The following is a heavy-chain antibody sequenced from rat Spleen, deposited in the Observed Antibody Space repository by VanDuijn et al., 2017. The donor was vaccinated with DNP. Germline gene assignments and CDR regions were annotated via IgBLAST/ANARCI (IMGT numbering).Heavy chain of an antibody. D-gene: IGHD1-7*01. Sequence: QVQLQESGPALVQPSQTLSLTCTVSGFSLTSYTIHWVRQPPGKGLEWIGRIQNDGTTDYNSALSSRLNINRDTSQRQVFLKMNSVQTEDTAIYFCARSRTGMTGWVGYWGQGALVTVSS. J-gene: IGHJ3*01. CDR3: ARSRTGMTGWVGY. CDR1: GFSLTSYT. V-gene: IGHV2-1*01. CDR2: IQNDGTT.